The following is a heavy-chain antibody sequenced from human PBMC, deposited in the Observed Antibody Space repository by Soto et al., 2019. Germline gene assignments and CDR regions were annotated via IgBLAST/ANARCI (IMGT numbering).Heavy chain of an antibody. CDR2: IYYSGST. J-gene: IGHJ5*02. Sequence: SETLSLTCTVSGGSIRSYYWSWIRQPPGKGLQWIGYIYYSGSTNYNPSLKSRVTISVDTSKNQFSLKLSSVTAADTAVYYCARGGFAVQDWFDPWGQGTLVTVSS. CDR3: ARGGFAVQDWFDP. V-gene: IGHV4-59*01. D-gene: IGHD2-21*01. CDR1: GGSIRSYY.